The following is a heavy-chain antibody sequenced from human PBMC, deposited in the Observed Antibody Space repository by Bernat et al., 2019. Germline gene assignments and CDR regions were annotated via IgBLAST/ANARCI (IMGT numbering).Heavy chain of an antibody. CDR1: GYTFTGYY. D-gene: IGHD6-13*01. J-gene: IGHJ3*02. V-gene: IGHV1-2*02. CDR3: ASDGSAGSRDAFDI. Sequence: QVQLVQSGAEVKKPRASVKVSCKTSGYTFTGYYMHWVRQAPGQGLEWMGWINPNSGGTNYAQKFQGRVTMTRDTPISTAHMELSRLRSDDTAVYYCASDGSAGSRDAFDIWGQGTMVTVSS. CDR2: INPNSGGT.